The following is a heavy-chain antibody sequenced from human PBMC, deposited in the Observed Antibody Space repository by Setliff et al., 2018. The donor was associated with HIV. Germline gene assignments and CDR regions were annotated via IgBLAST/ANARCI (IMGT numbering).Heavy chain of an antibody. CDR3: ARERPGDHYESTGYQLADWFDP. CDR1: GGSFTSYT. J-gene: IGHJ5*02. Sequence: ASVKVSCKASGGSFTSYTFSWVRQAPGQGLEWMGRIIPIVTIAHYAEQFVGRVTITADKSTSTTYMGVSSLRSEDTAVYYCARERPGDHYESTGYQLADWFDPWGQGTLVTVS. V-gene: IGHV1-69*04. CDR2: IIPIVTIA. D-gene: IGHD3-22*01.